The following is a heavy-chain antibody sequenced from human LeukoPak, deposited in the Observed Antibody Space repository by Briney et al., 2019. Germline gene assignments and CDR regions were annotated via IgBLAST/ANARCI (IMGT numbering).Heavy chain of an antibody. Sequence: GGSLRLSCAASGFTFGSYGMHWVRQAPGKGLEWVAFIQYDGSNKYYADSVKGRFIISRDKSKNTLYLQMNSLRAEDTAVYYCAKEGDAYSFYYHMDVWGKGTTVTVSS. CDR1: GFTFGSYG. D-gene: IGHD5-18*01. V-gene: IGHV3-30*02. J-gene: IGHJ6*03. CDR2: IQYDGSNK. CDR3: AKEGDAYSFYYHMDV.